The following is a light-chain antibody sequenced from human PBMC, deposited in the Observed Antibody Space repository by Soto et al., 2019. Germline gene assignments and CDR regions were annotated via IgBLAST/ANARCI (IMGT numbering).Light chain of an antibody. Sequence: EIVVTQSPGTLSLSPGERATLSCRASQSIKRSSLAWYQQKPGQAPRLLIYGASSRATGIPDRCSGSGSGTDSTLTISRLEPEDFAVYYCHQYGSFPPWTFGQGTKVDIK. CDR3: HQYGSFPPWT. V-gene: IGKV3-20*01. CDR2: GAS. CDR1: QSIKRSS. J-gene: IGKJ1*01.